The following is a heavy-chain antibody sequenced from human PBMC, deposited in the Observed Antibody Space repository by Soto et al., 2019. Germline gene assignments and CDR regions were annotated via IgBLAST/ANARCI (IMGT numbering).Heavy chain of an antibody. J-gene: IGHJ5*02. CDR2: ISSSSSYT. D-gene: IGHD2-2*01. CDR3: AICSSTSCYWFDP. CDR1: GFTFSDYY. Sequence: PGGSLRLSCAASGFTFSDYYMSWIRQAPGKGLEWVSYISSSSSYTNYADSVKGRFTISRDNAKNSLYLQMNSLRAEDTAVYYCAICSSTSCYWFDPWGQGTLVTVSS. V-gene: IGHV3-11*03.